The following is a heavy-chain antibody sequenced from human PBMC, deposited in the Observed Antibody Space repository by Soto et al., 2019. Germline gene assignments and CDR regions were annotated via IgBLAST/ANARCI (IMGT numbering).Heavy chain of an antibody. J-gene: IGHJ6*02. Sequence: SVKVSCKASGGTFSSYAISWVRQAPGQGLEWMGGIIPIFGTANYAQKFQGRVTITADKSTSTAYMELSSLRSEDTAVYYCARDRQSGNYCGMDVWGQGTTVTVSS. CDR1: GGTFSSYA. D-gene: IGHD3-10*01. CDR3: ARDRQSGNYCGMDV. V-gene: IGHV1-69*06. CDR2: IIPIFGTA.